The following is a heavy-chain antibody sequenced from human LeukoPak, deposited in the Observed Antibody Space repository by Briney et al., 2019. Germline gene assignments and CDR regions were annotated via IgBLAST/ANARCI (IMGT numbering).Heavy chain of an antibody. CDR2: FSGSGGST. CDR1: GFTFSSYA. V-gene: IGHV3-23*01. J-gene: IGHJ4*02. CDR3: AKGYLLYDSSGRGFDY. D-gene: IGHD3-22*01. Sequence: GGSLRLSCAASGFTFSSYAMSWVRQAPGKGLEWVSAFSGSGGSTYYADSVKGRFTISRDNSKNTLYLQMNTLRAEDTAVYYCAKGYLLYDSSGRGFDYWGQGTLVTVSS.